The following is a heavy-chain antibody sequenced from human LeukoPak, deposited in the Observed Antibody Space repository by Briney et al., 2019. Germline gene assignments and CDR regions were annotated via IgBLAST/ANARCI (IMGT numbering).Heavy chain of an antibody. CDR3: VSATAIAFNS. CDR2: INPDGLST. D-gene: IGHD2-15*01. Sequence: GGTLRLSCAASGFTFSSYWKHWVRLAPGTGLLLVSRINPDGLSTSRADPVKGRFTISRDNAKNTLYLQMQSLITEAAAALYCVSATAIAFNSWGQGNLGTVSS. CDR1: GFTFSSYW. V-gene: IGHV3-74*01. J-gene: IGHJ5*02.